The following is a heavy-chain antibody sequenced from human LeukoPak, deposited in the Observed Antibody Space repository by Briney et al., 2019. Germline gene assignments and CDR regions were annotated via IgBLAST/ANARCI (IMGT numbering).Heavy chain of an antibody. V-gene: IGHV4-59*01. J-gene: IGHJ4*02. CDR3: ARARDGYNPTYFDY. CDR1: GGAISSYY. D-gene: IGHD5-24*01. Sequence: SETLSLTCTVSGGAISSYYWSWIRQPPGKGLEWIAYIYYSGSTNYNPSLKSRVTISVDTSKNQFSLKLSSVTAADTAVYCCARARDGYNPTYFDYWGQGTLVTVSS. CDR2: IYYSGST.